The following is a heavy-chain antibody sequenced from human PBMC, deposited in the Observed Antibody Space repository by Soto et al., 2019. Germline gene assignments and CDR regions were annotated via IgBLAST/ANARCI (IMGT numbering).Heavy chain of an antibody. CDR1: GGSFSGYY. D-gene: IGHD3-22*01. V-gene: IGHV4-34*01. Sequence: PSETLSLTCAVYGGSFSGYYWSWIRHPPGKGLEWIGEINHSGSTNYNPSLKSRVTISVDTSKNQFSLKLSSVTAADTAVYYCARLRPNYYDSSGYYYLFDYWGQGTLVTVSS. J-gene: IGHJ4*02. CDR2: INHSGST. CDR3: ARLRPNYYDSSGYYYLFDY.